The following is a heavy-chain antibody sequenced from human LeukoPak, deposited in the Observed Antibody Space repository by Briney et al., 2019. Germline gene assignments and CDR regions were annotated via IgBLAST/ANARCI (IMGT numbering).Heavy chain of an antibody. J-gene: IGHJ5*01. CDR3: AQTGRNNSFDS. V-gene: IGHV3-11*01. Sequence: GGSLRLSCAASGFTFSDSYMSWIRQAPGEGLDWLACSSSSGHTIYYAESVRVRFTISRDNAKNSLYLQLNSLRPEATAVYYCAQTGRNNSFDSWGQGTLVTVSS. CDR1: GFTFSDSY. CDR2: SSSSGHTI.